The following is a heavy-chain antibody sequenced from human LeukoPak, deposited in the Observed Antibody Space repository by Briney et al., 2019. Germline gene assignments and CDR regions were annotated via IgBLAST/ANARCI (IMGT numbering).Heavy chain of an antibody. D-gene: IGHD2-2*01. V-gene: IGHV3-48*03. CDR3: ARYPSRYCTSTSCYLVH. J-gene: IGHJ5*02. Sequence: GGSLRLSCAASGFTFSSYEMNWVRQAPGKGLEWVTYISGIGSTIYYADSVKGRFTISRDNAKNSLYLQMHSLRAEDTAVYYCARYPSRYCTSTSCYLVHWGQGALVTVSS. CDR2: ISGIGSTI. CDR1: GFTFSSYE.